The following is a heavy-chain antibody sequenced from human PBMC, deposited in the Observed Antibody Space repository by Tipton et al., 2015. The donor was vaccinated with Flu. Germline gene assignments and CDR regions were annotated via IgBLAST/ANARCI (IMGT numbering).Heavy chain of an antibody. CDR1: GFTFSSYW. CDR3: ARFAGGP. D-gene: IGHD3-16*01. V-gene: IGHV3-7*01. Sequence: SLRLSCAASGFTFSSYWMSWVRQAPGKGLEWVAHINQDGSEESYVDSVKGRFTISRDNARNSVYLQMNSLRVEDTAVYHCARFAGGPWGQGALVTVSS. J-gene: IGHJ5*02. CDR2: INQDGSEE.